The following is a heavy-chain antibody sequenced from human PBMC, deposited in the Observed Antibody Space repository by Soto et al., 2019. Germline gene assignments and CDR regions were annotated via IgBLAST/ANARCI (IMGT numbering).Heavy chain of an antibody. CDR3: ASLQVTGNFDY. CDR2: IYYDGNT. D-gene: IGHD2-8*02. J-gene: IGHJ4*02. V-gene: IGHV4-39*01. Sequence: QLQLQESGPGLVKPSETLSLTCIVSGGSISSSNYYWAWVRQPPGKGLEWIGNIYYDGNTYYHPSFRSRLTVSVDTSKNQFSLTLGSLAAADTAIYYWASLQVTGNFDYWGQGTLVTVSS. CDR1: GGSISSSNYY.